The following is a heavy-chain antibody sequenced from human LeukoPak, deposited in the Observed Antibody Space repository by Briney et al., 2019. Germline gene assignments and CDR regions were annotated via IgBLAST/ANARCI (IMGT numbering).Heavy chain of an antibody. V-gene: IGHV4-39*07. CDR3: ARDLLAYCGGDCSVDY. Sequence: SETLSLTCTVSGGSISSSSYYWGWIRQPPGKGLEWIGSIYYSGSTYYNPSLKSRVTISVDTSKNQFSLKLSSVTAADTAVYYCARDLLAYCGGDCSVDYWGQGTLVTVSS. D-gene: IGHD2-21*02. J-gene: IGHJ4*02. CDR1: GGSISSSSYY. CDR2: IYYSGST.